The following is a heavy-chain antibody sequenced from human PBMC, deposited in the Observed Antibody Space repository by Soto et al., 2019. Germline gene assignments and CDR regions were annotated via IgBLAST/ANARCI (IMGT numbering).Heavy chain of an antibody. D-gene: IGHD4-17*01. CDR3: ARGVGMTTVTDWYFDL. Sequence: KGLEWVSYISSSSSTIYYADSVKGRFTISRDNAKNSLYLQMNSLRAEDTAVYYCARGVGMTTVTDWYFDLWGRGTLVTGSS. J-gene: IGHJ2*01. CDR2: ISSSSSTI. V-gene: IGHV3-48*01.